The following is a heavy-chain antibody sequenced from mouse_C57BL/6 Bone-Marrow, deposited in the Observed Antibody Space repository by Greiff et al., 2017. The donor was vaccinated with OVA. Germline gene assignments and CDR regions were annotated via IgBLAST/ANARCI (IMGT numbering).Heavy chain of an antibody. CDR2: IWTGGGT. V-gene: IGHV2-9-1*01. D-gene: IGHD1-1*01. CDR3: AGTYYYGSSYYFDY. Sequence: VQLQESGPGLVAPSQSLSITCTVSGFSLTSYAISWVRQPPGKGLEWLGVIWTGGGTNYNSALKSRLSISKDNSKSQVFLKMNSLQTDDTARYYCAGTYYYGSSYYFDYWGQGTTLTVSS. J-gene: IGHJ2*01. CDR1: GFSLTSYA.